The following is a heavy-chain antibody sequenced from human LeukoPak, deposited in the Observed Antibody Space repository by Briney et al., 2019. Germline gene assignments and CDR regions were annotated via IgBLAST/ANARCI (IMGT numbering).Heavy chain of an antibody. D-gene: IGHD2-15*01. V-gene: IGHV3-21*01. CDR3: ARDAGSGDDAFDI. CDR2: ISSSSSYI. Sequence: PGGSLRLSCAASGFTFSSYSMNCVRQAPGKGLEWVSSISSSSSYIYYADSVEGRFTISRDNAKNSLYLQMNSLRAEDTAVYYCARDAGSGDDAFDIWGQGTMVTVSS. J-gene: IGHJ3*02. CDR1: GFTFSSYS.